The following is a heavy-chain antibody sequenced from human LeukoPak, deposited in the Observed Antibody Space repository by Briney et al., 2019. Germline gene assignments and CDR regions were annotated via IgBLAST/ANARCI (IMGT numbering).Heavy chain of an antibody. CDR3: ARVAVANGLDY. D-gene: IGHD6-19*01. J-gene: IGHJ4*02. CDR1: GGSFSGYY. Sequence: SETLSLTCAVYGGSFSGYYWSWIRQPPGTGLEWIGEINHSGSTNYNPSLKSRVTISVDTSKNQFSLKLSSVTAADTAVYYCARVAVANGLDYWGQGTLVTVSS. V-gene: IGHV4-34*01. CDR2: INHSGST.